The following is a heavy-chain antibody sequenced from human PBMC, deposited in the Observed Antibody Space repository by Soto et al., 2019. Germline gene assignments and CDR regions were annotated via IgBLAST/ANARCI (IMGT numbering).Heavy chain of an antibody. V-gene: IGHV4-4*07. CDR2: IYSSGSD. D-gene: IGHD3-3*01. CDR3: ARGYESGYTFGHDL. CDR1: GDSISSTY. Sequence: SETLSLTCTVSGDSISSTYWSWVRQPAGRGLEWIGRIYSSGSDNYNPSLESRVTMSVDTSKNQFSLTLRSVAAADTAVYFCARGYESGYTFGHDLWGQGTLVTVSS. J-gene: IGHJ5*02.